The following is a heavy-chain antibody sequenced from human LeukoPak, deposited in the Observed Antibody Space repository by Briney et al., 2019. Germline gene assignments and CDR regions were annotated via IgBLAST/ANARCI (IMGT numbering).Heavy chain of an antibody. CDR1: GFTFSSYA. V-gene: IGHV3-23*01. CDR2: ISNSAGST. CDR3: AKRASGSGTSVYYFDY. D-gene: IGHD3-10*01. Sequence: HPGGSRRLSCAASGFTFSSYAMSWVRQAPGKGLEWVSVISNSAGSTFYADSVKGRFTISRDNSKNTLYLQMNSLRAEDTAVYYCAKRASGSGTSVYYFDYWGQGTLVTVSS. J-gene: IGHJ4*02.